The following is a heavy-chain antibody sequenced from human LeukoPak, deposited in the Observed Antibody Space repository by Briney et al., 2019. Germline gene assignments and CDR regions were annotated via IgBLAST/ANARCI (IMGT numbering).Heavy chain of an antibody. V-gene: IGHV1-8*01. CDR2: MNPNSGNT. Sequence: ASVKVSCKASGYTFTSYDINWVRQATGQGLEWMGWMNPNSGNTGYAQKFQGRVTMTRNTSISTAYMELSSLRSEDTAVYYCATIRGYSYGFDYWGQGTLVTVSS. D-gene: IGHD5-18*01. CDR3: ATIRGYSYGFDY. J-gene: IGHJ4*02. CDR1: GYTFTSYD.